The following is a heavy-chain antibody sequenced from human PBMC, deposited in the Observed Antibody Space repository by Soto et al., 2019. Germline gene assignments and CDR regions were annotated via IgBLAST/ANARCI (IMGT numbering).Heavy chain of an antibody. CDR1: GYTFTSYH. Sequence: QVQLVQSGAEVRKPGASVKVSCKTSGYTFTSYHIHWVRQAPGQGLEWMGRITPSGGSRTYAQRFQGRVTMTRDTSTSTVYMELSSLRSEDTAVYYCARPEGYGSGSYFFDYWGQGTLVTVSS. D-gene: IGHD3-10*01. V-gene: IGHV1-46*01. CDR3: ARPEGYGSGSYFFDY. J-gene: IGHJ4*02. CDR2: ITPSGGSR.